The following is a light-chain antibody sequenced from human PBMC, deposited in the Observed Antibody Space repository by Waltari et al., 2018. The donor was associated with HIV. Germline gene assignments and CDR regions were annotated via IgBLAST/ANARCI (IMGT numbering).Light chain of an antibody. Sequence: VMTHPHATLSVSPGEGATPPCRPIQGVTTKLAWYTQNHGQPPRPLFFVASTRANGVPARFSGGRSGTEFTLTISSLQSEDFAVYYCRQYNNWPPWTFGQGTKVEIK. CDR2: VAS. V-gene: IGKV3-15*01. CDR3: RQYNNWPPWT. J-gene: IGKJ1*01. CDR1: QGVTTK.